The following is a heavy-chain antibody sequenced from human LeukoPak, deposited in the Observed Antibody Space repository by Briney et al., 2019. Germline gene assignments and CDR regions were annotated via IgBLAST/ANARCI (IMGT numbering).Heavy chain of an antibody. Sequence: GGSLRLSCAASGFTFSDYYMSWIRQAPGKGPEWVSYISSSGSTIYYADSVKGRLTISRDNAKNSLYLQMNSLRAEDTAVYYCARDLGSSWYGTLNWFDPWGQGTLVTVSS. CDR2: ISSSGSTI. CDR1: GFTFSDYY. D-gene: IGHD6-13*01. V-gene: IGHV3-11*01. J-gene: IGHJ5*02. CDR3: ARDLGSSWYGTLNWFDP.